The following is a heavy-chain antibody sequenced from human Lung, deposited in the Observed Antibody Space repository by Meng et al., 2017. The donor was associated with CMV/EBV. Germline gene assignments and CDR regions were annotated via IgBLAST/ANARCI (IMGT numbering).Heavy chain of an antibody. CDR1: GYTFTGYY. J-gene: IGHJ3*02. D-gene: IGHD2-2*01. CDR3: ARRQYQLVGLAAFDI. Sequence: ASVXVSXKASGYTFTGYYMHWVRQAPGQGLEWMGWINPNSGGTNYAQKFQGRVTMTRDTSISTAYMELSRLRSDDTAVYYCARRQYQLVGLAAFDIWGQETXVTV. CDR2: INPNSGGT. V-gene: IGHV1-2*02.